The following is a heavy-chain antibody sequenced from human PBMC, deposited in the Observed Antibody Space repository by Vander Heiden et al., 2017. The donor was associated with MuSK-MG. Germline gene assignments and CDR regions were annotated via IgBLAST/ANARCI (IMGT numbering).Heavy chain of an antibody. J-gene: IGHJ6*03. Sequence: QVQLQESGPGLVKPSQTLSLPCTVSGGSISSGTYYLSWIRQHPGKGLEWIGSIYYSGTTYYNPSLNSRVTMSVDTSKSQFSLKLSSVTAADTAVYYCARAPTSAYYYYYMDVWGKGTTVTVSS. V-gene: IGHV4-31*03. CDR1: GGSISSGTYY. D-gene: IGHD1-26*01. CDR2: IYYSGTT. CDR3: ARAPTSAYYYYYMDV.